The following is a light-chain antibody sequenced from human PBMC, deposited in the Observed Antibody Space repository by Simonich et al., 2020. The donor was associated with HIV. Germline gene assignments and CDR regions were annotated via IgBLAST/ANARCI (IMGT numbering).Light chain of an antibody. CDR3: QSYDSSLSGSQV. Sequence: QSVLTQPPSVSGAPGQRVTIPCTGSSSNIGAGYDVHWYQQLPGIAPKLLIYDSSNRPSGVPDRFSGSKSGTSASLAITGLQAEDEADYYCQSYDSSLSGSQVFGGGTKLTVL. CDR1: SSNIGAGYD. CDR2: DSS. V-gene: IGLV1-40*01. J-gene: IGLJ3*02.